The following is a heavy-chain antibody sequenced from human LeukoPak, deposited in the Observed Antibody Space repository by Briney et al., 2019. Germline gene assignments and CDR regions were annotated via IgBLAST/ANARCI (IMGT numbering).Heavy chain of an antibody. D-gene: IGHD2-15*01. CDR1: GYTFTGYY. Sequence: ASVKVSCKASGYTFTGYYMHWVRQAPGQGLEWMGWISPDSGGTNYAQKFQGRVTMTRDTSISTAYLELSRLRSDDTAVYYCARISSGYCSGGSCNTKGYYLDYWGQGTLVTVSS. CDR3: ARISSGYCSGGSCNTKGYYLDY. J-gene: IGHJ4*02. V-gene: IGHV1-2*02. CDR2: ISPDSGGT.